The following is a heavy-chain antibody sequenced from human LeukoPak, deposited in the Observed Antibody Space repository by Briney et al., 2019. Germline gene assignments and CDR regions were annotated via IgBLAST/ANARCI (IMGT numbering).Heavy chain of an antibody. CDR1: GFSFTDYW. Sequence: GESLKISCKGSGFSFTDYWIAWVRQMPGDGLEWMGIIYPGDSDTRYSPFFQGHVTISVDKSIGTAYLKWSSLKASDTAMYYCARGGNLYFDYWGQGTLVTVSS. CDR3: ARGGNLYFDY. CDR2: IYPGDSDT. J-gene: IGHJ4*02. V-gene: IGHV5-51*01. D-gene: IGHD4-23*01.